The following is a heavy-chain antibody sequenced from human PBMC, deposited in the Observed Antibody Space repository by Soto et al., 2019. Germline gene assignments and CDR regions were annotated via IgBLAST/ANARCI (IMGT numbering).Heavy chain of an antibody. CDR2: ISGSGGST. D-gene: IGHD3-3*01. CDR3: AKERSFYFWSGYYFLSAY. Sequence: GGSLRLSCAASGFTFSSYAMSWVRQAPGKGLEWVSAISGSGGSTYYADSVKGRFTISRDNSKNTLYLQMNSLRAEDTAVYYCAKERSFYFWSGYYFLSAYWGQGTMVTGSA. J-gene: IGHJ4*02. CDR1: GFTFSSYA. V-gene: IGHV3-23*01.